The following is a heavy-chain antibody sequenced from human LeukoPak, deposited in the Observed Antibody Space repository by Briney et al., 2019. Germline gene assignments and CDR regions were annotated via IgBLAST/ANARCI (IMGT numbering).Heavy chain of an antibody. Sequence: GGSLRLSCAASGFTFSNAWMSWVRQAPGKGLEWVGRIKSKTDGGTTDYAAPVKGRFTISRDNSKNTLYLQMNSLRAEDTAVYYCARRAGAYSHPYDYWGQGTLVTVSS. CDR1: GFTFSNAW. J-gene: IGHJ4*02. CDR2: IKSKTDGGTT. CDR3: ARRAGAYSHPYDY. D-gene: IGHD4/OR15-4a*01. V-gene: IGHV3-15*01.